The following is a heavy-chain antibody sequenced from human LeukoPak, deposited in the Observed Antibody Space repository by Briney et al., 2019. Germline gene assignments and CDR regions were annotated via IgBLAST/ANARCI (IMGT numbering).Heavy chain of an antibody. J-gene: IGHJ5*02. CDR2: IPYDGSNK. Sequence: GGSLRLSCAASGFTFSSYAMHWVRQAPGKGLEWVALIPYDGSNKYYADSVKGRFTVSRDNSKNTLYLQMNSLRAEDTAVYYCAKGETQGPTPGFDPWGQGTLVTVSS. CDR1: GFTFSSYA. V-gene: IGHV3-30*04. D-gene: IGHD6-25*01. CDR3: AKGETQGPTPGFDP.